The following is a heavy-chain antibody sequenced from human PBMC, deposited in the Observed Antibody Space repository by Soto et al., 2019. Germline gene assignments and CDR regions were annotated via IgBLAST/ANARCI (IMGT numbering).Heavy chain of an antibody. CDR1: GGSISSSSYY. J-gene: IGHJ5*01. CDR3: ARQEGYCSGGSCYSVWVDT. V-gene: IGHV4-39*01. D-gene: IGHD2-15*01. CDR2: IYYSGST. Sequence: QLQLQESGPGLVKPSETLSLTCTVSGGSISSSSYYWGWIRQPPGKGLEWIGSIYYSGSTYYNPSLKRRGNIAGDTSKNQFALKLGSVTASDADEYYCARQEGYCSGGSCYSVWVDTLGHGTMVTVSS.